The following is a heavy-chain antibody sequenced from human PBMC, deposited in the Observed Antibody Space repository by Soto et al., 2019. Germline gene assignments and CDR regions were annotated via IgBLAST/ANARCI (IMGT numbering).Heavy chain of an antibody. D-gene: IGHD2-2*01. V-gene: IGHV1-3*01. CDR3: ARDPLGYCSSTSCYHSPWFDP. Sequence: ASVKVSCKASGYTFTSYAMHWVRQAPGQRLEWMGWINAGNGNTKYSQKSQGRVTITRDTSASTAYMELSSLRSEDTAVYYCARDPLGYCSSTSCYHSPWFDPWGQGTLVTVSS. CDR1: GYTFTSYA. J-gene: IGHJ5*02. CDR2: INAGNGNT.